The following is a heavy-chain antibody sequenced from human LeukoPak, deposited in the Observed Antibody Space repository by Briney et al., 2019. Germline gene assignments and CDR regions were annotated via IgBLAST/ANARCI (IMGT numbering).Heavy chain of an antibody. CDR2: ISWNSGSI. D-gene: IGHD6-19*01. J-gene: IGHJ4*02. CDR1: GFTFDDYA. CDR3: AKARNTGWFSPDFDY. Sequence: GGSLRLSCAASGFTFDDYAMLWVRQAPGKGLEWVSGISWNSGSIGYADSVKGRFTISRDNAENSLFLQMNSLRPEDTALYYCAKARNTGWFSPDFDYWGQGTLVTVSS. V-gene: IGHV3-9*01.